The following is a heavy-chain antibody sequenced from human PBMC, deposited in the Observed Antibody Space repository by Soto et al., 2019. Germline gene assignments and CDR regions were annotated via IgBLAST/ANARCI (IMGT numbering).Heavy chain of an antibody. Sequence: SGGSLRLSCAVSGFTFSSYAMHWVRQAPGKGLEWVAVIWYDGSNKYYADSVKGRFTISRDNSKNTLYLQMNSLRAEDTAVYYCARPWRPLVVIPGAFDIWGQGTMVTVSS. CDR2: IWYDGSNK. D-gene: IGHD3-22*01. J-gene: IGHJ3*02. CDR1: GFTFSSYA. CDR3: ARPWRPLVVIPGAFDI. V-gene: IGHV3-33*08.